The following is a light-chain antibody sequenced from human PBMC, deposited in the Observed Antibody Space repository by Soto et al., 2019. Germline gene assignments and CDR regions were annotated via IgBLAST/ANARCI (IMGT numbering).Light chain of an antibody. J-gene: IGKJ4*01. Sequence: DIQMTQSPSSLSASVGDRVTITCQASRDIRKYLNWYQQKPGKAPKLVIYETYNLETGVPSRFSGSGSGTDFSFIISSMKHEDIATYYCQQSDYSLTFGGGTKVEIK. CDR1: RDIRKY. CDR3: QQSDYSLT. CDR2: ETY. V-gene: IGKV1-33*01.